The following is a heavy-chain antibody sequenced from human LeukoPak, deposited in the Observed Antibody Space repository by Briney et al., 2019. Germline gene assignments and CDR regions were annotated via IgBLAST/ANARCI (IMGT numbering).Heavy chain of an antibody. CDR2: ISYDGSNK. V-gene: IGHV3-30-3*01. CDR3: ARVLHTMIVVYYFDY. J-gene: IGHJ4*02. CDR1: GFTFSSYA. D-gene: IGHD3-22*01. Sequence: GRSLRLSCAASGFTFSSYAMHWVRQAPGKGLEWVAVISYDGSNKYYADSVKGRFTISRDNSKNTLYLQMNSLRAEDTAVYYCARVLHTMIVVYYFDYWGQGTLVTVSS.